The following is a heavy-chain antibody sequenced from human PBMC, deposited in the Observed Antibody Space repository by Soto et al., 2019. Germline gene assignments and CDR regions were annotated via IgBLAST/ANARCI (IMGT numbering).Heavy chain of an antibody. V-gene: IGHV3-66*01. D-gene: IGHD1-26*01. Sequence: GGSLRLSCAASGFTVSSNYMSWVRQAPGKGLEWVSAIYRGGSTYYADSVKGRFTISRANSKTKLYLQMNSLRAEDTAVYYCARESGLWRGSYYYYGMDVWGQGTTVTVSS. CDR3: ARESGLWRGSYYYYGMDV. J-gene: IGHJ6*02. CDR2: IYRGGST. CDR1: GFTVSSNY.